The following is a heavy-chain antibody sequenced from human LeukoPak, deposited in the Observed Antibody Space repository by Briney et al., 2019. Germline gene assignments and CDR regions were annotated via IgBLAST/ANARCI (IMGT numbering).Heavy chain of an antibody. J-gene: IGHJ4*02. CDR1: GYTFYSYG. D-gene: IGHD5-12*01. CDR2: ISVYNDNR. CDR3: VRDGRFEYSHFYYFDY. V-gene: IGHV1-18*01. Sequence: ASVKLSCEASGYTFYSYGISWVRQAPGQGLEWMVWISVYNDNRRYAQNFQGRVTLTTDKSISTAYMELRSLKSDDTATYYCVRDGRFEYSHFYYFDYWGQGTQVTVSS.